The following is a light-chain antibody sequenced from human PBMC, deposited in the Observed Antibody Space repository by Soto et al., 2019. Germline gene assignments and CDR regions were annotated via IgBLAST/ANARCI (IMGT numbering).Light chain of an antibody. CDR1: QSVSSNY. J-gene: IGKJ1*01. Sequence: ENVLTQSPGTLSLSPGERATLSCRASQSVSSNYLAWYQLKPGQAPRLLIYGASSRATGIPDRFSGGGSGTDFTLTISRVEPEDFAVYYCQQYVTSPWTFGQGTKVEIK. V-gene: IGKV3-20*01. CDR3: QQYVTSPWT. CDR2: GAS.